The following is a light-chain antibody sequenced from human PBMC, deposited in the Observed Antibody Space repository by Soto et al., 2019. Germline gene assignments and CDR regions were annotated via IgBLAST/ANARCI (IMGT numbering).Light chain of an antibody. CDR2: SNN. CDR1: SSNIGSNT. J-gene: IGLJ1*01. Sequence: QSVLTQPPSASGTPGQRVTISCSGSSSNIGSNTVNWYRQLPGTAPKLLIYSNNQRPSGVPDRFSGSKSGTSASLAISGLQSEDEAYYYCAAWDDCLNGLYVFGTGTNLTVL. CDR3: AAWDDCLNGLYV. V-gene: IGLV1-44*01.